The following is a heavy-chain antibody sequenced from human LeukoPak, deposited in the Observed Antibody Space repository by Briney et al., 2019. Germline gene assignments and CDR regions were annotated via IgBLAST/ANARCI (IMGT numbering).Heavy chain of an antibody. J-gene: IGHJ4*02. V-gene: IGHV3-7*01. Sequence: GGSLRLSCTASGFTFSSYWMSWVRQAPGKGLEWVANIRQDGGLKHYVDSVKGRFTISRDNAENSLYLQMNSLRAEDTAVYYCAREIVGAIKSYFDYWGQGTLVTASS. CDR1: GFTFSSYW. D-gene: IGHD1-26*01. CDR2: IRQDGGLK. CDR3: AREIVGAIKSYFDY.